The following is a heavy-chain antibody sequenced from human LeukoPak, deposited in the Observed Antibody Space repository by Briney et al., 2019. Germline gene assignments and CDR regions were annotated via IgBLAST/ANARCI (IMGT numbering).Heavy chain of an antibody. CDR3: ARDADTAMVTGYYYYGMDV. V-gene: IGHV1-69*04. CDR2: IIPILGIA. J-gene: IGHJ6*02. Sequence: SVKVSCKASGYTFTGYHMHWVRQAPGQGLEWMGRIIPILGIANYAQKFQGRVTITADKSTSTAYMELSSLRSEDTAVYYCARDADTAMVTGYYYYGMDVWGQGTTVTVSS. D-gene: IGHD5-18*01. CDR1: GYTFTGYH.